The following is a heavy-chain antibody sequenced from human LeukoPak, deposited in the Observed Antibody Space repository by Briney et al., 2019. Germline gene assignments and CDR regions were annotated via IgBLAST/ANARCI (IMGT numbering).Heavy chain of an antibody. Sequence: PSETLSLTGTVSGGSISSYYWGWIRQPPGKGLEWVGYIYYNGVTNYNPSLESRVTISVDTSKNQFSLKLSSVTAADTAVYYCTRHDAVPVIGHGMGVWGQGTTVTVSS. CDR3: TRHDAVPVIGHGMGV. J-gene: IGHJ6*02. CDR2: IYYNGVT. D-gene: IGHD3-16*02. CDR1: GGSISSYY. V-gene: IGHV4-59*08.